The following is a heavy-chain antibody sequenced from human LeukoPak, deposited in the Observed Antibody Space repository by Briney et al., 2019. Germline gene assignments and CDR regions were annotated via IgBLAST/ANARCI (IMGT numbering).Heavy chain of an antibody. D-gene: IGHD2-2*01. J-gene: IGHJ5*02. Sequence: PSETLSLTCAVYGGSFSGYYWSWIHQPPGKGLEWIGEINHSGSTNYNPSLKSRVTISVDTSKNQFSLKLSSVTAADTAVYYCARVTQEPAASLGFWFDPWGQGTLVTVSS. CDR2: INHSGST. CDR1: GGSFSGYY. V-gene: IGHV4-34*01. CDR3: ARVTQEPAASLGFWFDP.